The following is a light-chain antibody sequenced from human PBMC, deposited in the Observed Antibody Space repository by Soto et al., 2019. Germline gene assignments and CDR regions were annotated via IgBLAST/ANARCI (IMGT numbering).Light chain of an antibody. Sequence: IQLTQSPSSLSASVGDRVTITCRASQGISSYLAWYQQKPGEAHKLLIYAASTLQSGVPSRFSGSGSGTDFTLTISSLQPEDFATFYCQQLNGYPPTFGQGTKVEIK. V-gene: IGKV1-9*01. CDR2: AAS. CDR1: QGISSY. CDR3: QQLNGYPPT. J-gene: IGKJ1*01.